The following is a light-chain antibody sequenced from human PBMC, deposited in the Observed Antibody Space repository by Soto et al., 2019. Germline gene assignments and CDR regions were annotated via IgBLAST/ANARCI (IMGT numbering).Light chain of an antibody. CDR2: AAS. Sequence: IQLTQSPSSLSASVGDRVTITCRASHGINNFLAWYQQKPGKVPKLLIYAASTLQSGVPSRFSGAGSGTDFALTISSLQPEDVASYYCQEYNTAPRVTFGQGTRLEVK. CDR1: HGINNF. V-gene: IGKV1-27*01. J-gene: IGKJ5*01. CDR3: QEYNTAPRVT.